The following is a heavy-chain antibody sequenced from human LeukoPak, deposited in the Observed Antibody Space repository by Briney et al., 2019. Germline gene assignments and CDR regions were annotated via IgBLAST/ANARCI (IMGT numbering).Heavy chain of an antibody. CDR2: VYHSGST. Sequence: SETLSLTCGVSGYSISSGYYWGWIRQPPGKGLEWIESVYHSGSTYYNPSLKSRVTMSVDTSKNQFSLKLSSVTAADTAVYYCARDRQELFDYWGQGTLVTVSS. D-gene: IGHD1-26*01. CDR1: GYSISSGYY. CDR3: ARDRQELFDY. J-gene: IGHJ4*02. V-gene: IGHV4-38-2*02.